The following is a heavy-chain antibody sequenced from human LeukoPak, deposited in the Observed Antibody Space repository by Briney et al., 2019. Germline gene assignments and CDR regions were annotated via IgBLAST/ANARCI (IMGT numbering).Heavy chain of an antibody. CDR2: IIASSGST. CDR1: GFSLSNSA. J-gene: IGHJ4*02. Sequence: GRSLRLSCAASGFSLSNSAMSWVRQAPGKGLEWGSLIIASSGSTFYADSVKGRFTISRDNSKNTLYLQMNSLRAEDTAVYYCAKGAYDYIEMGYFDYWGQGTLVTVSS. CDR3: AKGAYDYIEMGYFDY. D-gene: IGHD5-12*01. V-gene: IGHV3-23*01.